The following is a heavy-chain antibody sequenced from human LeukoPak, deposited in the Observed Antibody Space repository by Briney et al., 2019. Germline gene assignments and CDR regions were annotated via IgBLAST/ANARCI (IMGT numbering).Heavy chain of an antibody. D-gene: IGHD2-2*01. J-gene: IGHJ6*02. V-gene: IGHV5-51*01. CDR1: GYSFTSYW. Sequence: GESLKISCKGSGYSFTSYWIGWVRQMPGKALEWMGIIYPGDSDTRYSPSFQGQVTISADRSISTAYLQWNSLKASDTAMYYCAKYLGGSRYQLPSGGMDVWGQGTTVIV. CDR2: IYPGDSDT. CDR3: AKYLGGSRYQLPSGGMDV.